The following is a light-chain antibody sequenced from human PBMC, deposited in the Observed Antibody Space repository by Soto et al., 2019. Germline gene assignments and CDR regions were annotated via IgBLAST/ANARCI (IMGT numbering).Light chain of an antibody. CDR3: QQYYSTPPSFFT. J-gene: IGKJ3*01. CDR2: WAS. CDR1: QSVLYSSNNKNY. Sequence: DIVMTQSPDSLAVSLGERATINCKSSQSVLYSSNNKNYLAWYQQKPGQPPKLLIYWASTRESGVPDRFSGSGSRTDFTLTITSLQAEDVAVYYCQQYYSTPPSFFTFGPGTKVDIK. V-gene: IGKV4-1*01.